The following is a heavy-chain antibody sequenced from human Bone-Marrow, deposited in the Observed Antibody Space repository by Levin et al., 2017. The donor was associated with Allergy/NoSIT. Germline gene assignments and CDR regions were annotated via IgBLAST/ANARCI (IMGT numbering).Heavy chain of an antibody. CDR2: IFYSGGT. J-gene: IGHJ4*02. V-gene: IGHV4-39*01. D-gene: IGHD6-19*01. CDR3: ATTSGAVAGESLYYFDY. CDR1: GDSISSSPYY. Sequence: SQTLSLTCTVSGDSISSSPYYWGWIRQPPGKGLEWVGHIFYSGGTYYNASLKGRVTISVGKSKNQFSLNLSSVTAADTAVYYCATTSGAVAGESLYYFDYWGQGALVTVSS.